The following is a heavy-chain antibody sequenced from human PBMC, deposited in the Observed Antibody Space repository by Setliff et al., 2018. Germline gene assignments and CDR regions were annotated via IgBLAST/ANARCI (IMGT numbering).Heavy chain of an antibody. CDR1: GFTFSSYE. CDR2: IERDGSST. Sequence: ETLSLSCAASGFTFSSYELTWVRQAPGKGLEWVANIERDGSSTSYVDSVKGRFTISRDNAKNSVFLQMNSLRVEDTAMYFCARDWDGKDYWGQGTLVTVSS. CDR3: ARDWDGKDY. D-gene: IGHD1-26*01. J-gene: IGHJ4*02. V-gene: IGHV3-7*03.